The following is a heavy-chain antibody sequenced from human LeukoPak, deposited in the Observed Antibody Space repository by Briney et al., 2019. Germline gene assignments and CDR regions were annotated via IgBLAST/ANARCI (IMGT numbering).Heavy chain of an antibody. V-gene: IGHV4-34*01. D-gene: IGHD6-13*01. CDR3: ARGVWGQQQPIDYYGMDV. Sequence: SETLSLTCTVYGGPFSGYYWSWIRQPPGKGLEWIGEINHSGSTNYNPSLKSRVTISIDTSKKQFSLKLSSVTAADTAVYYCARGVWGQQQPIDYYGMDVWGQGTTVTVSS. CDR2: INHSGST. J-gene: IGHJ6*02. CDR1: GGPFSGYY.